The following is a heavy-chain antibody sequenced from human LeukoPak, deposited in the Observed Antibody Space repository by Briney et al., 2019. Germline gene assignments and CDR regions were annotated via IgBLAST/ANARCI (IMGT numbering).Heavy chain of an antibody. CDR3: ARARIRTGSGYYYYMNV. D-gene: IGHD3-10*01. V-gene: IGHV3-30*01. CDR1: GFTFSNYA. J-gene: IGHJ6*03. Sequence: GGSLRFYCAASGFTFSNYAMHWVRQAPGKGLEWVAVISYDGTKEYYADSVKGRFTISRDNSKNTLYLQMDSLRAEDTAVFYCARARIRTGSGYYYYMNVWGNGTTVTVSS. CDR2: ISYDGTKE.